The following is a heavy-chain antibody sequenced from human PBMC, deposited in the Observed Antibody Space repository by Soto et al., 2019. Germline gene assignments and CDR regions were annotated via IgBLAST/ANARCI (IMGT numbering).Heavy chain of an antibody. CDR1: GFTFSSYW. Sequence: EVHLVESGGGLVQPGGSLRLSCAASGFTFSSYWMSWVRQAPGKGLEWVANINQDVSVKYSVDSVKGRFTISRDNAKNSLYLQMNSRRAEDTAVYYCAKVSYNSWSIDYWGQGTLVTVSS. CDR3: AKVSYNSWSIDY. V-gene: IGHV3-7*01. J-gene: IGHJ4*02. CDR2: INQDVSVK. D-gene: IGHD6-6*01.